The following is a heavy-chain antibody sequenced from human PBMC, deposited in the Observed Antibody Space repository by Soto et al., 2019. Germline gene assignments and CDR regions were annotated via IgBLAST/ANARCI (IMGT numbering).Heavy chain of an antibody. CDR2: INHSGST. D-gene: IGHD3-3*01. V-gene: IGHV4-34*01. CDR1: GGSFSCYY. J-gene: IGHJ6*02. CDR3: ARGRNYDFWSGYYPYYYGMDV. Sequence: SETLSLTCAVYGGSFSCYYWSWIRQPPGKGLEWIGEINHSGSTNYNPSLKSRVTISVDTSKNQFSLKLSSVTAADTAVYYCARGRNYDFWSGYYPYYYGMDVWGQGTTVTVSS.